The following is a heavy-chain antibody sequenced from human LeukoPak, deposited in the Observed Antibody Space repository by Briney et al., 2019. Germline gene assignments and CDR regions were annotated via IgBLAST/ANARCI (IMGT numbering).Heavy chain of an antibody. V-gene: IGHV3-30*18. CDR3: AKDLLGTMVRGVPAYGMDV. D-gene: IGHD3-10*01. J-gene: IGHJ6*02. CDR2: ISYDGSNK. Sequence: QPGRSLRLSCAASGFTFSSYGMHWVRQAPGKGLEWVAVISYDGSNKYYADSVKGRFTISRDNSKTTLYLQMNSLRAEDTAVYYCAKDLLGTMVRGVPAYGMDVWGQGTTVTVSS. CDR1: GFTFSSYG.